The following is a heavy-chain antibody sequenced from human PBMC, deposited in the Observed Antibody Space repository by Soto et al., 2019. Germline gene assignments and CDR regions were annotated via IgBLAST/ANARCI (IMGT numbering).Heavy chain of an antibody. CDR2: FYYSGRT. J-gene: IGHJ6*02. D-gene: IGHD3-22*01. V-gene: IGHV4-59*01. Sequence: SQTLSLTCTLSAGSISRYYWSWIRQPPGKGLEWIGYFYYSGRTNYNPCLKSRVTISVDTSKNQFSLKLSSVTAADTAVYYCTRSDSSGYWAYCYDMDVWGQGTTVTVSS. CDR3: TRSDSSGYWAYCYDMDV. CDR1: AGSISRYY.